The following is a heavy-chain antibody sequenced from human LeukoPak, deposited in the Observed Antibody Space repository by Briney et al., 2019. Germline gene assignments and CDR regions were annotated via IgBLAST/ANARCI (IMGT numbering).Heavy chain of an antibody. J-gene: IGHJ4*03. V-gene: IGHV1-18*01. CDR1: GYTFTSYG. Sequence: WASVKVSCKASGYTFTSYGFSWVRQAPGQGLEWMGWISAYNGNTNYAQKLQGRATFTTDPSTSTAYLELRSLRSDDTAAYYCARRAPYYDFWSGSEYYFDYWGQGTLVTVSS. CDR3: ARRAPYYDFWSGSEYYFDY. D-gene: IGHD3-3*01. CDR2: ISAYNGNT.